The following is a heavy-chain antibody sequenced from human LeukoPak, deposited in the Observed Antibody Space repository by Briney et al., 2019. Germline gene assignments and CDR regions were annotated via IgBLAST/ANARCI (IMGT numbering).Heavy chain of an antibody. CDR1: GGSISSYY. V-gene: IGHV4-59*12. D-gene: IGHD2-15*01. Sequence: SETLSLTCTVSGGSISSYYWSRIRQPPGKGLEWIGYIYYSGSTNYNPSLKSRVTISVDTSKNQFSLKLSSVTAADTAVYYCARGIYCSGGSCYKQYYFGYWGQGTLVTVSS. CDR2: IYYSGST. J-gene: IGHJ4*02. CDR3: ARGIYCSGGSCYKQYYFGY.